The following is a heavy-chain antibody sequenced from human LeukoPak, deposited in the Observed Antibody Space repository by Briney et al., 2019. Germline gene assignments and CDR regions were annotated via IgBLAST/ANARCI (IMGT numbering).Heavy chain of an antibody. Sequence: KTGGSLRLSCTASGFTFRTYAMTWGRQAPGEGLEWISSMSSGSSYIYYADSVRGRFTISRDNAKHSLSLEMNNLRAEDTAMYYCARDRPTGASRVFVVEWGQGTLVTVSS. J-gene: IGHJ4*02. CDR1: GFTFRTYA. CDR3: ARDRPTGASRVFVVE. CDR2: MSSGSSYI. D-gene: IGHD2-15*01. V-gene: IGHV3-21*01.